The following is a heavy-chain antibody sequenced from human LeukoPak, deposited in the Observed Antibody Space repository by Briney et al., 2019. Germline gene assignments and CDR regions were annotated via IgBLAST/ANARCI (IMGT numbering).Heavy chain of an antibody. J-gene: IGHJ1*01. V-gene: IGHV5-51*01. CDR2: IYPGDSDT. CDR3: ARWGGVRHHDYGGNPEVSAFQH. D-gene: IGHD4-23*01. Sequence: GESLKISCKGSGYSFASYWIGWVRQMPGKGLEWMGIIYPGDSDTRYSPSFQGQVTISADKSISTAYLQWSSLKASDTAMYYCARWGGVRHHDYGGNPEVSAFQHWGQGTLVTVSS. CDR1: GYSFASYW.